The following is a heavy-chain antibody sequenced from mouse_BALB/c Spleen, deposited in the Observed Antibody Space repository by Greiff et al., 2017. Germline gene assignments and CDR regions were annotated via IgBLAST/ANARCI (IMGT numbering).Heavy chain of an antibody. J-gene: IGHJ2*01. D-gene: IGHD3-1*01. Sequence: EVKLVESGGGLVQPGGSLKLSCAASGFTFSSYGMSWVRQTPDKRLELVATINSNGGSTYYPDSVKGRFTISRDNAKNTLYLQMSSLKSEDTAMYYCARGLFDYWGQGTTLTVSS. CDR2: INSNGGST. V-gene: IGHV5-6-3*01. CDR3: ARGLFDY. CDR1: GFTFSSYG.